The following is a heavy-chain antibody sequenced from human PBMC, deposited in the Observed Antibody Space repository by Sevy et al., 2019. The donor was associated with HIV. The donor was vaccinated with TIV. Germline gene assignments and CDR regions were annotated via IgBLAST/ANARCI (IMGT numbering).Heavy chain of an antibody. CDR1: GYTLTELS. J-gene: IGHJ4*02. D-gene: IGHD6-19*01. V-gene: IGHV1-24*01. CDR2: FDPEDGET. CDR3: ATTKMPKIAVVFDY. Sequence: ASVKVSCKVSGYTLTELSMHWVRQAPGKGLEWMGGFDPEDGETIYAQKFQGRVTMTEDTSTDTAYMELSSLRSEDTAVYYCATTKMPKIAVVFDYWGRGTLVTVSS.